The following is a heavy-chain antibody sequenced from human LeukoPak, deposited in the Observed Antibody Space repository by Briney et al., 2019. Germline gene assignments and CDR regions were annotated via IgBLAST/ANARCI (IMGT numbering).Heavy chain of an antibody. V-gene: IGHV4-39*01. CDR2: IYDSGST. J-gene: IGHJ4*02. CDR1: GGSISSNNYF. Sequence: SETLSLTCTVSGGSISSNNYFWGWIRQPPGKGLEWIGSIYDSGSTYYNPSLKSRVTISVDTSKNQFSLKLNSVTAADTAMYYCARSGADDYFDYWGQGTLVTVSS. CDR3: ARSGADDYFDY.